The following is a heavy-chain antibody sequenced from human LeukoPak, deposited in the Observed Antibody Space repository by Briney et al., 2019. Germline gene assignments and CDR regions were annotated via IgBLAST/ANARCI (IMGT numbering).Heavy chain of an antibody. V-gene: IGHV4-59*01. Sequence: PSEALSLTCSVSGGPISAYYWSWIRQPPGKTLEWIGYIYYSGSTNYNPSLKSRVTISVDRSRNQFSLKLTSVTAADTAVYFCARSFRGLDYWGQGMLVTVSS. J-gene: IGHJ4*02. CDR2: IYYSGST. D-gene: IGHD3-10*01. CDR1: GGPISAYY. CDR3: ARSFRGLDY.